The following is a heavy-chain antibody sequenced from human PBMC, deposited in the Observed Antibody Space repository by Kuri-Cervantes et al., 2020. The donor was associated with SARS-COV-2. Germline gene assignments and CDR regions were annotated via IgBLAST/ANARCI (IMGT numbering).Heavy chain of an antibody. CDR3: ARQVTPYSYYYGMDV. J-gene: IGHJ6*01. CDR1: GFIFSNYG. V-gene: IGHV3-66*04. Sequence: GESLKISCAASGFIFSNYGIHWVRQAPGKGLEWVSVIYSGGSTYYADSVKGRFTISRDNSKNTLYLQMNSLRAEDTAVYYCARQVTPYSYYYGMDVWGQGTTVTCYS. D-gene: IGHD4-23*01. CDR2: IYSGGST.